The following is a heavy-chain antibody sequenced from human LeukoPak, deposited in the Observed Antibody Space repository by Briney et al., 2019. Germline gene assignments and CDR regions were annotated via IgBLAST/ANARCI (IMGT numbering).Heavy chain of an antibody. CDR2: ISGSSYYI. Sequence: GGSLRLSCAASGFTFSSYSMNWVRQAPGKGLEWVSSISGSSYYIYYADSVKGRFTISRDNSKNTLYLQMNSLRAEDTAVYYCARAPTASVGYCSSVSFQTDYSGQGTPVTVSS. CDR3: ARAPTASVGYCSSVSFQTDY. CDR1: GFTFSSYS. D-gene: IGHD2-2*01. J-gene: IGHJ4*02. V-gene: IGHV3-21*01.